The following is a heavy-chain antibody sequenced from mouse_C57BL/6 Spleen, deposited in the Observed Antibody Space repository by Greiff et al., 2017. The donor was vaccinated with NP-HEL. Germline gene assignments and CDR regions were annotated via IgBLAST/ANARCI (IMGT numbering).Heavy chain of an antibody. J-gene: IGHJ3*01. CDR2: ISDGGSYT. CDR3: ARDTYSGGFAY. D-gene: IGHD2-10*01. CDR1: GFTFSSYA. Sequence: EVKLMESGGGLVKPGGSLKLSCAASGFTFSSYAMSWVRQTPEKRLEWVATISDGGSYTYYPDNVKGRFTISRDNAKNNLYLQMCHLKSEDTAMYYCARDTYSGGFAYWGQGTLVTVSA. V-gene: IGHV5-4*01.